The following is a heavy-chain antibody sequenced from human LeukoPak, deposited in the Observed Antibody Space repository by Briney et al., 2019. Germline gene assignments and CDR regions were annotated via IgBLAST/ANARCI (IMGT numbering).Heavy chain of an antibody. CDR3: ARGGDWVDP. J-gene: IGHJ5*02. V-gene: IGHV4-59*01. D-gene: IGHD3-10*01. CDR2: IYYSGST. CDR1: GGSISSYY. Sequence: SETLSLTCTVSGGSISSYYWSWIRQPPGKGLEWIGYIYYSGSTNYNPSLKSRVTISVDTSKNQFSLKLSSVTAADTAVYYCARGGDWVDPWGQGTLVTVSS.